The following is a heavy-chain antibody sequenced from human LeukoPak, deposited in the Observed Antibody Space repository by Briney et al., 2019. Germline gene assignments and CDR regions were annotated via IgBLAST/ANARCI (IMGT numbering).Heavy chain of an antibody. CDR3: ARGDAGYSYGPYHY. Sequence: PGGSLRLSCAASGFTFINYEMNWVRQAPGKGLEWVSYISSSGNTIYYADSVKGRFTISRDNAENSLYLQMNSLRAEDTAVYYCARGDAGYSYGPYHYWGQGSLVTVSS. CDR2: ISSSGNTI. CDR1: GFTFINYE. J-gene: IGHJ4*02. V-gene: IGHV3-48*03. D-gene: IGHD5-18*01.